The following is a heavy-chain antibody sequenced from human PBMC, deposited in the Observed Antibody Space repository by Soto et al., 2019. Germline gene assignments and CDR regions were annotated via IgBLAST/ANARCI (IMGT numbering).Heavy chain of an antibody. J-gene: IGHJ6*02. Sequence: EVRLLQSGGGSGQPGGSLRLPCAAAGFTFRNYAMSWVRQAPGKGLEWVSAIDRSGGTSYYADSVKGRFTISRDNAKNTLYLQMNSLRADDTALYYCARGDCSAAGCYIHYYYGMDVWGQGTTVTVSS. CDR2: IDRSGGTS. CDR3: ARGDCSAAGCYIHYYYGMDV. D-gene: IGHD2-2*02. V-gene: IGHV3-23*01. CDR1: GFTFRNYA.